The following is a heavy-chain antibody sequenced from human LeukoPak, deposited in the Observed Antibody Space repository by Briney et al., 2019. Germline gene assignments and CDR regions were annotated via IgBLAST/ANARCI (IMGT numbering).Heavy chain of an antibody. J-gene: IGHJ5*02. CDR3: ARAPRYNWNTNTLNWFDP. Sequence: PSETLSLTCTVSGGSISSYYWSWIRQPAGKGLEWIGRIYTNGSTNYNPSLKSRVTISVDTSKNQFSLKLSSVTAADTAVYYCARAPRYNWNTNTLNWFDPWGQGTLVTVSS. CDR2: IYTNGST. V-gene: IGHV4-4*07. CDR1: GGSISSYY. D-gene: IGHD1/OR15-1a*01.